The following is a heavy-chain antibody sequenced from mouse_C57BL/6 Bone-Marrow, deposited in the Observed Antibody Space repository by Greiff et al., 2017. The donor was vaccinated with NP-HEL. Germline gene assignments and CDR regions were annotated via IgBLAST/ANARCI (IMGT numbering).Heavy chain of an antibody. CDR1: GFSLSTSGMG. CDR3: ARSHYGNYVRAMDY. D-gene: IGHD2-1*01. CDR2: IYWDDDK. J-gene: IGHJ4*01. V-gene: IGHV8-12*01. Sequence: QVTLKESGPGILQSSQTLSLTCSFSGFSLSTSGMGVSWIRQPSGKGLEWLAHIYWDDDKRYNPSLKSRLTISKDTSRNQVFLKSTSVDTADTATYYCARSHYGNYVRAMDYWGQGTSVTVSS.